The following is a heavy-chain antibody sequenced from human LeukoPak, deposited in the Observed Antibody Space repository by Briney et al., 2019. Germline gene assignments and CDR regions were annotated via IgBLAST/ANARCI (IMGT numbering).Heavy chain of an antibody. CDR1: GFTFDDYA. J-gene: IGHJ4*02. D-gene: IGHD1-7*01. CDR3: AEGTGTTGVGDY. V-gene: IGHV3-9*01. CDR2: ISWNSGSI. Sequence: GGSLRLSCAASGFTFDDYAMHWVRQAPGKGLEWVSGISWNSGSIGYADSVKGRFTISRDNAKNSLYLQMNSLRAEDTALYYCAEGTGTTGVGDYWGQGALVTVSS.